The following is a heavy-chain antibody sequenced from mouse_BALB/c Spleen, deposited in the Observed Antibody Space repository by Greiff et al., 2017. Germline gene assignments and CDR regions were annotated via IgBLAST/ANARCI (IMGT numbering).Heavy chain of an antibody. CDR2: IWAGGST. CDR1: GFSLTSYG. D-gene: IGHD2-1*01. CDR3: ARDVNGNYVYFDV. J-gene: IGHJ1*01. V-gene: IGHV2-9*02. Sequence: VKLMESGPGLVAPSQSLSITCTVSGFSLTSYGVHWVRQPPGKGLEWLGVIWAGGSTNYNSALMSRLSISKDNSKSQVFLKMNSLQTDDTAMYYCARDVNGNYVYFDVWGEGTTVTVSS.